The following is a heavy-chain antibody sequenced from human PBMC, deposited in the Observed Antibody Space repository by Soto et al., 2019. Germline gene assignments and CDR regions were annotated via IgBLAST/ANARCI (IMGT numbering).Heavy chain of an antibody. D-gene: IGHD3-22*01. V-gene: IGHV4-30-4*01. J-gene: IGHJ4*02. CDR1: GDSISSPHYY. Sequence: QVHLQESGPGLVKPSQTLSLSCTVSGDSISSPHYYWTWIRQPPGKGLEWVGYIYYTGNNFYNPALKSRVAMSVDPSTNQFSLKLASVTDADTAVYFCAREPKQNYDSSPWNGGFDSWGPGTRVTVSS. CDR2: IYYTGNN. CDR3: AREPKQNYDSSPWNGGFDS.